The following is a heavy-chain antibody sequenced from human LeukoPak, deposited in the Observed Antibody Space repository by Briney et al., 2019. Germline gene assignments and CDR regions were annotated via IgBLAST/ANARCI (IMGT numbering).Heavy chain of an antibody. Sequence: SETLSLTCTVSGGSISSYYWSWIRQPAGKGLEWIGRIYTSGSTNYNPSLTRRGTMLVDTYKKKYSLRLSSVTAAHTAVYYCAREWAPYCSSTSCYGLGYYYYYMDVWGKGTTVTVSS. V-gene: IGHV4-4*07. CDR2: IYTSGST. D-gene: IGHD2-2*01. J-gene: IGHJ6*03. CDR3: AREWAPYCSSTSCYGLGYYYYYMDV. CDR1: GGSISSYY.